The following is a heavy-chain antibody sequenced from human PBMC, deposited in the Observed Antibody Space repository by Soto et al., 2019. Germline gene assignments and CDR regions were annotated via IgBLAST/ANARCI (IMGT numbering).Heavy chain of an antibody. D-gene: IGHD3-3*01. CDR1: GFTFSSYA. CDR2: ISGSGGST. J-gene: IGHJ4*02. CDR3: ARHPPSLLEWLLCLDY. Sequence: EVQLLESGGGLVQPGGSLRLSCAASGFTFSSYAMSWVRQAPGKGLEWVSAISGSGGSTYYADSVKGRFTISRDNSKNTLYLQMNSLRAEDTAVYYCARHPPSLLEWLLCLDYWGQGTLVTGSS. V-gene: IGHV3-23*01.